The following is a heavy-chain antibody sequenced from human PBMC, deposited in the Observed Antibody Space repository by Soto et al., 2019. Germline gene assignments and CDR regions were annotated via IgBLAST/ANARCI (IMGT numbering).Heavy chain of an antibody. D-gene: IGHD6-6*01. V-gene: IGHV4-59*01. CDR1: GGSISSYY. J-gene: IGHJ4*02. CDR2: IYYSGST. CDR3: ASVVGRSSLDY. Sequence: NPSETLSLTCTVSGGSISSYYWSWIRQPPGKGLEWIGYIYYSGSTNYNPSLKSRVTISVDTSKNQFSLKLSSVTAADTAVYYCASVVGRSSLDYWGQGTLVTVSS.